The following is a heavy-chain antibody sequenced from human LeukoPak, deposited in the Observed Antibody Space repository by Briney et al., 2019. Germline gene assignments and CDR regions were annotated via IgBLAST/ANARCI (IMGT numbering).Heavy chain of an antibody. Sequence: GGSLRLSCAASGFTFSGSAMHWVRQASGKGLEWVGRIRSKANSYATAYAASMKARFTISRDDSKNTAYLQMNSLKTEDTAVYYCTRLGSSGWYNWFDPWGQGTLVTVSS. J-gene: IGHJ5*02. D-gene: IGHD6-19*01. V-gene: IGHV3-73*01. CDR1: GFTFSGSA. CDR2: IRSKANSYAT. CDR3: TRLGSSGWYNWFDP.